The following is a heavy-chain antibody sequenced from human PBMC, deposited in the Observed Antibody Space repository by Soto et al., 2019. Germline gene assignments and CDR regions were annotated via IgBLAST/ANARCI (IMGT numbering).Heavy chain of an antibody. V-gene: IGHV3-33*01. CDR3: ARDQFRSEGMDV. CDR1: GFTFSSFG. J-gene: IGHJ6*02. CDR2: IWYDGSNK. Sequence: QVQLVESGGGVVQPGRSLRLSCAASGFTFSSFGMHWVRQAPGKGLEWVAVIWYDGSNKYYADSVKGRFTISRDNSKNTLYLQMNSLRAEDTAVYYCARDQFRSEGMDVWGQGTTVTVSS.